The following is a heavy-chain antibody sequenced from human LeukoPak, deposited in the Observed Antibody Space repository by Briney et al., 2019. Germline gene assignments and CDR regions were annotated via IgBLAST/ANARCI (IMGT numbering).Heavy chain of an antibody. CDR3: ARQGVATIPYYYYDMDV. D-gene: IGHD5-12*01. CDR2: IYYSGST. V-gene: IGHV4-39*01. CDR1: GGSTSSSTYH. J-gene: IGHJ6*02. Sequence: SETLSLTCTISGGSTSSSTYHWGWIRQPPGKGLEWIGSIYYSGSTYCNPSLKSRVTMSVDTSKNQFSLKLSSVTAADTAVYYCARQGVATIPYYYYDMDVWGQGTTVTVSS.